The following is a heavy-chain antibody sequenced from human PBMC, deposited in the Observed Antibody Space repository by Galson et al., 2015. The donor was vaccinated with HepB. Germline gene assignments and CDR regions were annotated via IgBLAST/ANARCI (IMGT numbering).Heavy chain of an antibody. CDR1: GFIFSAHY. V-gene: IGHV3-7*03. D-gene: IGHD3-16*01. CDR3: AREGLISGGKDDAADV. CDR2: IKQGGGGQ. Sequence: SLRLSCAASGFIFSAHYMTWVRQAPGKGLEWVANIKQGGGGQFYLGSVRGRFTISRDDAKNSLYRQMDSLTAEDTAMYFCAREGLISGGKDDAADVWGRGTMVIVS. J-gene: IGHJ3*01.